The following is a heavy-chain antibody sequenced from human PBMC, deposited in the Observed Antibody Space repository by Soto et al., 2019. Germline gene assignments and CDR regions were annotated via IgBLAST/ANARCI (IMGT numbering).Heavy chain of an antibody. CDR3: SGRIAVAGTLAD. CDR2: ISGSGGST. D-gene: IGHD6-19*01. J-gene: IGHJ4*02. Sequence: VSLSLSCAASGLTFSSYAMSGVRQAPGQGLEWVSAISGSGGSTFYADSVKGRFTISRDNSKNTLFLQMNSLRVEDTAVYYCSGRIAVAGTLADWCQGILVTVTS. V-gene: IGHV3-23*01. CDR1: GLTFSSYA.